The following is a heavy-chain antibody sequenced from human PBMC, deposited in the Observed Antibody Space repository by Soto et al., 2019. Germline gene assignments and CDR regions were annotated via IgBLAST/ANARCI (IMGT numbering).Heavy chain of an antibody. J-gene: IGHJ3*02. CDR3: ARDRNNAFDI. Sequence: PGVSLRLSCAASGFTFSSYAMSWVRQAPGKGLEWVSSISSSSSYIYYADSVKGRFTISRDNAKNSLYLQMNSLRAEDTAVYYCARDRNNAFDIWGQGTMVTVSS. CDR1: GFTFSSYA. CDR2: ISSSSSYI. D-gene: IGHD1-1*01. V-gene: IGHV3-21*01.